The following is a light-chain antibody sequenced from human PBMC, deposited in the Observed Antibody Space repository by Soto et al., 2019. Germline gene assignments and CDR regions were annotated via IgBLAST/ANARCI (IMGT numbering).Light chain of an antibody. CDR3: QHFGGTTFT. J-gene: IGKJ5*01. V-gene: IGKV3-20*01. CDR1: QSVSSSY. CDR2: GAS. Sequence: EIVLTQSPGTVSLSPGEGATLSCRASQSVSSSYIAWYQQRPGQTPSLLIYGASTRATGIPDRFSGSGSGTHFTLTISRLEPGDFAVYYCQHFGGTTFTFGKGTRLEIK.